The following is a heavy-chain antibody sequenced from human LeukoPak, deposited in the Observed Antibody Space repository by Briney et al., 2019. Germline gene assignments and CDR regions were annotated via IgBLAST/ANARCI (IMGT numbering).Heavy chain of an antibody. CDR1: GYTFTSYA. D-gene: IGHD3-22*01. CDR3: ARKKEGNYYDSSGYDGVDY. J-gene: IGHJ4*02. Sequence: ASVKVSCKASGYTFTSYAMHWVRQDPGQRLEWMGWINAGNGNTKYSQKFQGRVTITRDTSASTAYMELSSLRSEDTAVYYCARKKEGNYYDSSGYDGVDYWGQGTLVTVSS. CDR2: INAGNGNT. V-gene: IGHV1-3*01.